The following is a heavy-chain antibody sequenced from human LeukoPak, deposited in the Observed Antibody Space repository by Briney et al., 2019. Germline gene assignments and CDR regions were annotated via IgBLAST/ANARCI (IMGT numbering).Heavy chain of an antibody. Sequence: SETLSLTCTVSGYSISSGYYWGWIRQPPGKGLEWIGSIYHSGSTYYNPSLKSRVTISVDTSKNQFSLKLSSVTAADTAVYYCARVSIVVVVAARSGVGYFDYWGQGTLVTVSS. CDR2: IYHSGST. J-gene: IGHJ4*02. CDR3: ARVSIVVVVAARSGVGYFDY. V-gene: IGHV4-38-2*02. CDR1: GYSISSGYY. D-gene: IGHD2-15*01.